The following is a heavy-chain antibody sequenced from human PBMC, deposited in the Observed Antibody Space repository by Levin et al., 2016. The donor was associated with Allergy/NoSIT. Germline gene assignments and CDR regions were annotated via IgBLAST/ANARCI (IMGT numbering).Heavy chain of an antibody. Sequence: GESLKISCAASGLTFRNYAMTWVRRAPGKGLEWVSTIDGSGDRTYYADSVKGRITISRDNSKNTLYLQMNSLTGEDTAVYYCAKDVQRELLISYYMDVWGKGTTVTVSS. CDR1: GLTFRNYA. J-gene: IGHJ6*03. CDR3: AKDVQRELLISYYMDV. CDR2: IDGSGDRT. D-gene: IGHD1-26*01. V-gene: IGHV3-23*01.